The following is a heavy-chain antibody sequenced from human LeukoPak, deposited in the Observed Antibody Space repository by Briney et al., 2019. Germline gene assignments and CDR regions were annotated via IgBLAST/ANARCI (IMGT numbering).Heavy chain of an antibody. CDR1: GGSISSYY. CDR3: ARGGLRFLEWLLLPYYFDY. D-gene: IGHD3-3*01. V-gene: IGHV4-34*01. Sequence: SETLSLTCTVSGGSISSYYWSWIRQPPGKGLEWIGEINHSGSTNYNPSLKSRVTISVDTSKNQFSLKLSSVTAADTAVYYCARGGLRFLEWLLLPYYFDYWGQGTLVTVSS. CDR2: INHSGST. J-gene: IGHJ4*02.